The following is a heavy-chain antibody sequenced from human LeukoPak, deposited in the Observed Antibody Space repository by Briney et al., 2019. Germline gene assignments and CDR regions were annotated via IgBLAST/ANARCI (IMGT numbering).Heavy chain of an antibody. Sequence: GGSLRLSCAASGFTFSSYAMSWVRQAPGKGLEWVSAISGSGGSTYYADSVKGRFTISRDNSKNTLYLQMNSLRAEDTAVYYCARDARYCSGGSCDLSYFDYWGQGTLVTVSS. CDR1: GFTFSSYA. CDR2: ISGSGGST. J-gene: IGHJ4*02. CDR3: ARDARYCSGGSCDLSYFDY. V-gene: IGHV3-23*01. D-gene: IGHD2-15*01.